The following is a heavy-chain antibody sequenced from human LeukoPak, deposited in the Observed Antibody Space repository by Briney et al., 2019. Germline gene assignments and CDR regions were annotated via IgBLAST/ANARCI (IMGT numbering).Heavy chain of an antibody. CDR3: ARCGSSDATGYYFDY. CDR2: VPYTGAT. Sequence: SETLSLTCTVSGGSISNYYWNWVRKPPGKGLEWIGFVPYTGATNYNPSLKSRVTISLASSKNQFSLNLSSVIAADTAVYYCARCGSSDATGYYFDYWGQGTLVTVSS. V-gene: IGHV4-59*01. CDR1: GGSISNYY. J-gene: IGHJ4*02. D-gene: IGHD5-18*01.